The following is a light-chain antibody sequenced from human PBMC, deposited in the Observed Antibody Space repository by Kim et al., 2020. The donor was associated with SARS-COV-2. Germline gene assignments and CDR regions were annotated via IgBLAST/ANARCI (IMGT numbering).Light chain of an antibody. V-gene: IGKV3-20*01. CDR3: QQYGSSPYT. CDR1: QSVSSSY. J-gene: IGKJ2*01. Sequence: EIVLTQSPGTLSLSPGERATLSCRASQSVSSSYLAWYQQKPGQAPRLLIYGASSSATGIPDRFSGSGSGTDFSLTISRLEPKDFAVYYCQQYGSSPYTFGQETKLEI. CDR2: GAS.